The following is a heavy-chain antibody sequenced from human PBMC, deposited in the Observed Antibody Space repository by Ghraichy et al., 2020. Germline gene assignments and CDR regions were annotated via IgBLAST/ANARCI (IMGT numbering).Heavy chain of an antibody. CDR3: AKTVIASSGSYYPFDY. Sequence: GGSLRLSCVASGFTFSSYAMSWVHQAPGKGLEWVSVISGSGDSTKYADSVKGRFTISRDNSKNTLYLQMSSLRAEDMAIYYCAKTVIASSGSYYPFDYWGQGTLVPVSS. J-gene: IGHJ4*02. D-gene: IGHD1-26*01. CDR2: ISGSGDST. V-gene: IGHV3-23*01. CDR1: GFTFSSYA.